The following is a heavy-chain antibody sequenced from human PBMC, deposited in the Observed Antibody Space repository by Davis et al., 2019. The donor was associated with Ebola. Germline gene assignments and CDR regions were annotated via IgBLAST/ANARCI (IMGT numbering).Heavy chain of an antibody. CDR3: AKHMTIAGTTWFDP. CDR2: ISGNGVST. V-gene: IGHV3-23*01. Sequence: PGGPLRPSCLAPGFTSSNYGMSWVRQSPGKGMEWASSISGNGVSTLYGSSVKGRFTISRDNSKNTVYLQMSSLRVDDTAIYYCAKHMTIAGTTWFDPWGQGTLVTATS. D-gene: IGHD6-13*01. CDR1: GFTSSNYG. J-gene: IGHJ5*02.